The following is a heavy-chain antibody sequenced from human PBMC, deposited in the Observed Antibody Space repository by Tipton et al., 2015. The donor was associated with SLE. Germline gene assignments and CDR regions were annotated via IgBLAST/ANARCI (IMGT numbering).Heavy chain of an antibody. J-gene: IGHJ2*01. D-gene: IGHD1-26*01. Sequence: SLRLSCAVSGFTFSDYAMTWVRQAPGKGLEWVSGISGSGTTTHYADSVKGRFTMSRDNSKNTLYLQMNSLRAEDTAVYYCAREDGAYYKGWHFDLWGRGTLVTVSS. CDR1: GFTFSDYA. V-gene: IGHV3-23*01. CDR3: AREDGAYYKGWHFDL. CDR2: ISGSGTTT.